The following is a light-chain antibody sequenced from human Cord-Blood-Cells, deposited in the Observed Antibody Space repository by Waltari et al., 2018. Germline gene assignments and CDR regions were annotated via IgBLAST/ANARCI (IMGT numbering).Light chain of an antibody. V-gene: IGKV1-39*01. CDR1: QGISNN. J-gene: IGKJ1*01. CDR3: QQSDSTPWT. CDR2: AAS. Sequence: DIQMTQSPSSLSASVGGRVTTTCRASQGISNNLNWYQQKPGKTPKLLNYAASSLQRGIPSRFSDSGSGADYTRTISSLQPEDFAAYYCQQSDSTPWTFGQGTKVEIK.